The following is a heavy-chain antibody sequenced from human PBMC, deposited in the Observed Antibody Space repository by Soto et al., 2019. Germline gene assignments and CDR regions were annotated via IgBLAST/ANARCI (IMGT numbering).Heavy chain of an antibody. D-gene: IGHD3-22*01. CDR3: ARGDGDYYDGNGYLGRH. V-gene: IGHV3-74*01. J-gene: IGHJ4*02. CDR1: GFTFSSYW. CDR2: INSDGSRT. Sequence: EVQLVESGGGIVQPGGSLRLSCVASGFTFSSYWMHWVRQAPGKGLVWVSRINSDGSRTSYADSAKGRFTISRDNAKQTVYLQMNSLRAEDTAVYYCARGDGDYYDGNGYLGRHWGQGTLVTVSS.